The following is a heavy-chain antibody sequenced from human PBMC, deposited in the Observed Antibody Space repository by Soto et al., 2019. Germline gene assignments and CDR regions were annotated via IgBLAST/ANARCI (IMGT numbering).Heavy chain of an antibody. Sequence: EVQLVESGGGLVQPGGSLRLSCAASGFTVSSNYMSWVRQAPGKGLEGVSVIYSGGSPYYADFVKGRFTISRDNPKHTLSLQMNSLRAEETAVYYCAREPIGIAAAQRDAFDIWGQGTMVTVSS. D-gene: IGHD6-13*01. CDR3: AREPIGIAAAQRDAFDI. J-gene: IGHJ3*02. CDR2: IYSGGSP. CDR1: GFTVSSNY. V-gene: IGHV3-66*01.